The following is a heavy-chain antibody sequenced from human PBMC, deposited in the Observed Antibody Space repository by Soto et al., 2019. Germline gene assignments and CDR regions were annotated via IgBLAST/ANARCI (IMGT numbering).Heavy chain of an antibody. CDR1: GFTFDDYA. V-gene: IGHV3-9*01. Sequence: EVRLEESGGALVQPGRSLRLSCAASGFTFDDYAMHWVRQVLGKGLAWVSSISWNSGNIGYADSVKGRFTTSRDNAKNSLYLQMNSLRPEDTALYYCVRSKGGYSYGTPFDYWGQGTLVTVSS. CDR3: VRSKGGYSYGTPFDY. J-gene: IGHJ4*02. CDR2: ISWNSGNI. D-gene: IGHD5-18*01.